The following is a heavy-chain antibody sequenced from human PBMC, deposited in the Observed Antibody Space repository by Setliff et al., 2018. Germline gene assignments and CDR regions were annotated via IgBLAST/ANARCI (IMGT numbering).Heavy chain of an antibody. CDR1: GYTFTTYG. CDR2: ISVYSGDA. CDR3: ARDPTNHFWSAYWPF. J-gene: IGHJ4*02. V-gene: IGHV1-18*01. D-gene: IGHD3-3*02. Sequence: ASVKVSCKTSGYTFTTYGISWLRQAPGQGLEWMGWISVYSGDASYVQKFQGRVTMTADTSTSTVYMELRCLRSDDTAVYFCARDPTNHFWSAYWPFWGQGTLVTVSS.